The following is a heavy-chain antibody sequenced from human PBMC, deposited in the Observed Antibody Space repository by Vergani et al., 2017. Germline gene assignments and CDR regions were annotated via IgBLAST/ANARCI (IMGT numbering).Heavy chain of an antibody. CDR3: ARASPRRVVIIVDYDYYMDV. Sequence: QVQLVQSGSELKKPGASVKVSCKASGYTFTSYAMHWLRQAPGQGLEWMGWINTNTGNPTYAQGFTGRFVFSLDTPVSTAYLQISSLKAEDTAVYYCARASPRRVVIIVDYDYYMDVWGKGTTVTVSS. V-gene: IGHV7-4-1*02. D-gene: IGHD3-3*01. CDR2: INTNTGNP. CDR1: GYTFTSYA. J-gene: IGHJ6*03.